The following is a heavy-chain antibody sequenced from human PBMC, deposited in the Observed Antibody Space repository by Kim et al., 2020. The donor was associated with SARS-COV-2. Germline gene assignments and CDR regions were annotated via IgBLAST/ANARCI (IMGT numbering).Heavy chain of an antibody. D-gene: IGHD3-22*01. CDR2: ISSSSTYV. CDR3: ARESYYDSSGQDFCYYH. J-gene: IGHJ6*01. CDR1: GFTFSGYA. V-gene: IGHV3-21*04. Sequence: GGSLRLSCAASGFTFSGYALNWVRQAPGKGLEWVSSISSSSTYVNYADSVKGRFTVSRDNAKNSLYLQVNSLRAEDTALYYCARESYYDSSGQDFCYYH.